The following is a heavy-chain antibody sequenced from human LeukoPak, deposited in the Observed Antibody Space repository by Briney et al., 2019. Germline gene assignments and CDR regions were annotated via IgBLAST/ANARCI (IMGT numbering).Heavy chain of an antibody. Sequence: GASVKVSCKASGYTFSRYAMNWVRQAPGQGLEWMGWINTNTGNPTYAQGFTGRFVFSLDTSVSTTYLRISSLKAEDTAVYFCAREGGSDWPYYFDQWGQGTLVTVSS. CDR3: AREGGSDWPYYFDQ. V-gene: IGHV7-4-1*02. D-gene: IGHD1-26*01. J-gene: IGHJ4*02. CDR1: GYTFSRYA. CDR2: INTNTGNP.